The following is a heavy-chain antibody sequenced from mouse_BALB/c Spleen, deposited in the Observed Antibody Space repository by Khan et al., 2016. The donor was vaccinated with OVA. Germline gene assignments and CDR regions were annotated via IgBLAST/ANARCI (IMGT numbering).Heavy chain of an antibody. Sequence: VQLQESGPGLVAPSQSLSITCSISGFSLTSYGVNWVRQPPGKGLEWLGVIWDDGSTTYHSTLKSRLIITKDNSTRQVFLTLNSLQTDDAATYYCAKFTPECYSMAYWGQGTSVTVSS. D-gene: IGHD1-1*01. CDR2: IWDDGST. CDR1: GFSLTSYG. V-gene: IGHV2-3*01. CDR3: AKFTPECYSMAY. J-gene: IGHJ4*01.